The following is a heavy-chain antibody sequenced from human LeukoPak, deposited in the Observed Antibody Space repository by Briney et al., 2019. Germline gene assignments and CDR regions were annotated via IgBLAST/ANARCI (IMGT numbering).Heavy chain of an antibody. Sequence: SQTLSLTCAISGDSVSSKSAAWNWIRQSPSRGLEWLGRTYYRSQWHNDYAGSAKSRVTVSTDTSNNQFSLQLDSVTPEDTAVYYCARAGFGFIDFWGQGTLVTVSS. J-gene: IGHJ4*02. D-gene: IGHD3-10*01. V-gene: IGHV6-1*01. CDR1: GDSVSSKSAA. CDR3: ARAGFGFIDF. CDR2: TYYRSQWHN.